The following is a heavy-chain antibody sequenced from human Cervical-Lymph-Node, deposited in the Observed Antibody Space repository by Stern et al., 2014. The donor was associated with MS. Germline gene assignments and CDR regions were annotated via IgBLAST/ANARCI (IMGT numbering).Heavy chain of an antibody. J-gene: IGHJ6*02. CDR1: GFTFSDYY. D-gene: IGHD3-10*01. Sequence: QVQLVESGGGLVKPGGSLRLSCAASGFTFSDYYMSWIRQAPGKGLEWVSYIGSSGSTIYYADSVRGRFTISRDNAKNSLYLQMNSLRVEDTAVYYCARAQYYYGSGELLLPFTYYYAMDVWGQGTTVTVSS. V-gene: IGHV3-11*01. CDR2: IGSSGSTI. CDR3: ARAQYYYGSGELLLPFTYYYAMDV.